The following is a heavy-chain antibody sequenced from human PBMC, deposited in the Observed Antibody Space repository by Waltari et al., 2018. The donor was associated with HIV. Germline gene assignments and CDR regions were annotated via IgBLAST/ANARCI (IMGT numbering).Heavy chain of an antibody. CDR3: TTPVTTRG. D-gene: IGHD4-17*01. CDR1: GFTFSSYW. J-gene: IGHJ4*02. Sequence: EVHLVESGGGLVQPGGSLRLSCAASGFTFSSYWMYWVRQAPGKGLEWVANIKQDESEENYVDSVKGRFTISRDNAKNSMYLQMNSLRAEDTAVYYCTTPVTTRGWGQGTLVTVSS. CDR2: IKQDESEE. V-gene: IGHV3-7*03.